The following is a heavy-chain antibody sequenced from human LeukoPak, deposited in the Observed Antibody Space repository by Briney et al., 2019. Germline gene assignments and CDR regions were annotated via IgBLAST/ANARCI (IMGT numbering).Heavy chain of an antibody. J-gene: IGHJ4*02. CDR2: ISAYNGNT. CDR1: GYIFTSYG. D-gene: IGHD3-16*02. CDR3: ARVPDDYVWGSYRSPYFDY. V-gene: IGHV1-18*01. Sequence: GASVKVSCKASGYIFTSYGISWVRQAPGQGLEWMGWISAYNGNTNYAQKPQGRVTMTTDTSTSTAYMELRSLRSDDTAVYYCARVPDDYVWGSYRSPYFDYWGQGTLVTVSS.